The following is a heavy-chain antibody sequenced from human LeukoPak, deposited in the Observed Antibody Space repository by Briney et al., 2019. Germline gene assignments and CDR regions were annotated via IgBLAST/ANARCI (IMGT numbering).Heavy chain of an antibody. CDR2: ITPNRCCT. CDR3: ARVYRWLHPNNAFDI. CDR1: GYTFTGYY. J-gene: IGHJ3*02. Sequence: GASVKVSCKASGYTFTGYYMHWVRQAPGQGLEWMGWITPNRCCTNYAQKFQGRVTMTSDTSISTAYMEPSRLRSNDTAVYYCARVYRWLHPNNAFDIWGQGTMVTVSS. V-gene: IGHV1-2*02. D-gene: IGHD5-12*01.